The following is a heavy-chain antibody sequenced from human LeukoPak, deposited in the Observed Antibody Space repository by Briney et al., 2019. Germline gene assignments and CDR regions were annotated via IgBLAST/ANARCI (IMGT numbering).Heavy chain of an antibody. J-gene: IGHJ4*02. V-gene: IGHV3-48*03. CDR2: ISSSGSTI. CDR3: ARDGRKWLAPFDY. D-gene: IGHD6-19*01. CDR1: GFTFSSYE. Sequence: GGSLRLSCAASGFTFSSYEMNWVRQAPGKGLEWVSYISSSGSTIYYADSVKGRFTISRDNVKNSLYLQMNSLRAEDTAVYYCARDGRKWLAPFDYWGQGTLVTVSS.